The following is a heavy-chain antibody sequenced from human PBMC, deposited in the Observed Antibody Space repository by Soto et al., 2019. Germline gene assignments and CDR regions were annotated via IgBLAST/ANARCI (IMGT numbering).Heavy chain of an antibody. CDR3: ARGRITMVRGVIGWFDP. CDR2: INPNSGGT. Sequence: ASVKASCKASGYTFTGYYMHWVRQAPGQGLEWMGWINPNSGGTNYAQKFQGWVTMTRDTSISTAYMELSRLRSDDTAVYYCARGRITMVRGVIGWFDPWGQGTLVTVSS. CDR1: GYTFTGYY. V-gene: IGHV1-2*04. J-gene: IGHJ5*02. D-gene: IGHD3-10*01.